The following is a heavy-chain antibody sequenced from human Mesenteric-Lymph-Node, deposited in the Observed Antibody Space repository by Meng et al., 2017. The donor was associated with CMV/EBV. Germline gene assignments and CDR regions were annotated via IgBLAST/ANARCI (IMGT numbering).Heavy chain of an antibody. J-gene: IGHJ3*02. Sequence: ASVKVSCKASEYTFTAYYMHWVRQAPGQGLEWMGWINPDSGATNYAQIFQGRVTMTRDTSTSTVYMELRSLRSEDTAVYYCTRWGNCSGGNCYSDAFDIWGQGTMVTVSS. CDR3: TRWGNCSGGNCYSDAFDI. V-gene: IGHV1-2*02. CDR1: EYTFTAYY. D-gene: IGHD2-15*01. CDR2: INPDSGAT.